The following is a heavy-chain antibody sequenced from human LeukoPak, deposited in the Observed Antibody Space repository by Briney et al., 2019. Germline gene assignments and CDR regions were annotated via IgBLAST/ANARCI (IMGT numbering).Heavy chain of an antibody. CDR1: GFTFSNYA. D-gene: IGHD5-18*01. CDR3: AKSSYGYVGVSYFDY. Sequence: PGGSLRLSCAASGFTFSNYAMSWVRQAPGKGLEWVSAISGSGGSTYYADSVKGRFTISRDNSKNTLYPQMNSLRAEDTAVYYCAKSSYGYVGVSYFDYWGQGTLVTVSS. CDR2: ISGSGGST. J-gene: IGHJ4*02. V-gene: IGHV3-23*01.